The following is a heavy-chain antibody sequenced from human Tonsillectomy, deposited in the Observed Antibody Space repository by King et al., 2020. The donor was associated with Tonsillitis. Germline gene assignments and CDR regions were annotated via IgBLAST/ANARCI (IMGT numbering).Heavy chain of an antibody. CDR2: ISYDGSNK. D-gene: IGHD3-9*01. CDR3: AKDNYDSTWFDP. Sequence: QVQLVESGGGVVQPGRSLRLSCAASGFTFSSYGMHWVRQAPGKGLEWVAVISYDGSNKYYADSVKGRFTISRDNSKNTLYLQMNSLRAEDTAVYYCAKDNYDSTWFDPWGQGTLVTVSS. CDR1: GFTFSSYG. J-gene: IGHJ5*02. V-gene: IGHV3-30*18.